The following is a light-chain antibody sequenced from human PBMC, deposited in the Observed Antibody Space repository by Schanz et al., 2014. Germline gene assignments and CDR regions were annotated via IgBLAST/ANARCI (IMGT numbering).Light chain of an antibody. Sequence: QSVLTQPPSVSGSPGQSITLSCTGTSSDVGGYNYVSWYQQHPGKAPKLMIYDVSNRPSGVSNRFSGSKSGNTASLTISGLQAEDEADYYCSSYTSSSTLVFGGGTKLTVL. V-gene: IGLV2-14*01. CDR3: SSYTSSSTLV. CDR1: SSDVGGYNY. J-gene: IGLJ3*02. CDR2: DVS.